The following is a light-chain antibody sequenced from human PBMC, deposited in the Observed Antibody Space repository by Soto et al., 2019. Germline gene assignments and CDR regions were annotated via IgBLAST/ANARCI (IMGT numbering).Light chain of an antibody. CDR1: SSEVGGYNY. Sequence: QSALTQPASVSGSPGQSITISCTGTSSEVGGYNYVSWYQQHPGKAPKHMIYDVTNRPSGISNRFSGSKSGNTASLTISGLQAXVESDSSCSSYPSTSTYVFGPGTKVTVL. CDR2: DVT. V-gene: IGLV2-14*01. CDR3: SSYPSTSTYV. J-gene: IGLJ1*01.